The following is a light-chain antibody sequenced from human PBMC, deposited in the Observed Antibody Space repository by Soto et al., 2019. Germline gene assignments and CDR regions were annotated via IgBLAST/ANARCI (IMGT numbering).Light chain of an antibody. Sequence: QSALTQPASVSGSPGQSITISCTGTSSDVGGYNFVSWYQQHPGTAPKLMIYDVSNRPSGVSNRFSGSKSGNTASLTISGLQPEDEADYYCSSYTSSSTVVFGGGTKVAFL. CDR3: SSYTSSSTVV. CDR1: SSDVGGYNF. J-gene: IGLJ2*01. CDR2: DVS. V-gene: IGLV2-14*01.